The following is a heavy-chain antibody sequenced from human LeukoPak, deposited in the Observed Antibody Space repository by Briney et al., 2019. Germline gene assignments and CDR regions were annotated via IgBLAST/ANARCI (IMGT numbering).Heavy chain of an antibody. Sequence: SVKVSCKASGGTITSYAINWVRQAPGQGLEWMGGITPMIGTAKYAQKFQGRVTITADESTSTACMELSSLRSEDTAVYYCARDSSEFRSLIFHWGQGTLVTVSS. J-gene: IGHJ1*01. V-gene: IGHV1-69*13. CDR2: ITPMIGTA. D-gene: IGHD3-9*01. CDR1: GGTITSYA. CDR3: ARDSSEFRSLIFH.